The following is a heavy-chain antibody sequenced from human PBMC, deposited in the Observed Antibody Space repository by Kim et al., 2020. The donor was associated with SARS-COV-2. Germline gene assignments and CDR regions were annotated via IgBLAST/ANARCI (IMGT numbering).Heavy chain of an antibody. Sequence: SETLSLTCTVSGGSISSSSYYWGWIRQPPGKGLEWIGSIYYSGSTYYNPSLKSRVTISVDTSKNQFSLKLSSVTAADTAVYYCARGVSSGWDNRVYYFD. CDR3: ARGVSSGWDNRVYYFD. V-gene: IGHV4-39*01. CDR1: GGSISSSSYY. CDR2: IYYSGST. J-gene: IGHJ4*01. D-gene: IGHD6-19*01.